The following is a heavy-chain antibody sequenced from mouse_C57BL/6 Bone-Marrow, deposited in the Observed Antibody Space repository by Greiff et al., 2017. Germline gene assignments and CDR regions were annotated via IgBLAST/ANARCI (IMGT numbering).Heavy chain of an antibody. V-gene: IGHV5-9-1*02. CDR1: GFTISSYA. D-gene: IGHD2-5*01. Sequence: EVKLEESGEGLVKPGGSLKLSCAASGFTISSYAMSWVRQTPEKRLEWVAYISSGGDYIYYADTVKGRFTIARDNARNTLYLQMSSLKSEDTAMYYCTLYSNYLAWFAYWGQGTLVTVSA. CDR2: ISSGGDYI. J-gene: IGHJ3*01. CDR3: TLYSNYLAWFAY.